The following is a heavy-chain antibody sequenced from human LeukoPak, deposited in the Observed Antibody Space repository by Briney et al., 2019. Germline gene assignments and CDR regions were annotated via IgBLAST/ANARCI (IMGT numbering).Heavy chain of an antibody. D-gene: IGHD3-3*01. CDR3: ARGCITIFGVSNYYYGMDV. Sequence: ASVRVSCKASGYTFTIYGISRVRQAPGQGLEWMGWISAYNGNTNYAQKLQGRVTITTDTSTSTAYMELRSLRSDDTAVYYCARGCITIFGVSNYYYGMDVWGQGTTVTVSS. J-gene: IGHJ6*02. CDR1: GYTFTIYG. V-gene: IGHV1-18*01. CDR2: ISAYNGNT.